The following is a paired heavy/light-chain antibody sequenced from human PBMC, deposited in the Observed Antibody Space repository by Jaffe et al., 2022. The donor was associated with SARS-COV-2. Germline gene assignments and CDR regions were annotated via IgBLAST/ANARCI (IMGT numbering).Light chain of an antibody. V-gene: IGLV3-21*04. J-gene: IGLJ2*01. Sequence: SYVLTQPPSVSVAPGETARITCGRNKIGSKSVHWYQQKPGQAPVVVIYFDSDRPSGIPERFSGSNSGNTATLTINRVEAGDEADYYCQLWDSSADQVGFGGGTKLTVL. CDR2: FDS. CDR3: QLWDSSADQVG. CDR1: KIGSKS.
Heavy chain of an antibody. V-gene: IGHV4-59*01. CDR2: IYESGRT. CDR1: GGSLGTFF. D-gene: IGHD2-15*01. Sequence: QVQLQESGPGLLKPSETLSLTCTVSGGSLGTFFWSWIRQPPGKGLEWIGYIYESGRTNYNPSLKSRVTISVDTSKNQFSLRLSSVTAADTAIYYCATDRIAGSREYFHHWGQGTLVTVSS. CDR3: ATDRIAGSREYFHH. J-gene: IGHJ1*01.